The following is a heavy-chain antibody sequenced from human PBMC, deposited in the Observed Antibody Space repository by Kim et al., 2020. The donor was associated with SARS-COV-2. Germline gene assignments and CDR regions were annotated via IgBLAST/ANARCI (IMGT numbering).Heavy chain of an antibody. CDR1: GFTFSSYW. CDR3: ARDDYVWGSYKYYYGMDV. Sequence: GGSLRLSCAASGFTFSSYWMHWVRQAPGKGLVWVSRINSDGSSTSYADSVKGRFTISRDNAKNTLYLQMNSLRAEDTAVYYCARDDYVWGSYKYYYGMDVWGQGTTVTVSS. D-gene: IGHD3-16*01. CDR2: INSDGSST. V-gene: IGHV3-74*01. J-gene: IGHJ6*02.